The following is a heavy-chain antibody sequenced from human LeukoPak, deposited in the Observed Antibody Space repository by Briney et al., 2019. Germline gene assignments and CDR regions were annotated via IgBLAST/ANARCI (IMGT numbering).Heavy chain of an antibody. CDR3: ARMVYSTSSYDF. CDR2: VHYSGSA. J-gene: IGHJ4*02. Sequence: SETLSLTCTVSGGSISTHYWSWIRQPPGEGLAWLGYVHYSGSASYNPSLKSRVTMSVDRSKNQFSLKVNSVTAADTAVYFCARMVYSTSSYDFWGPGTLVTVSS. CDR1: GGSISTHY. V-gene: IGHV4-59*11. D-gene: IGHD6-13*01.